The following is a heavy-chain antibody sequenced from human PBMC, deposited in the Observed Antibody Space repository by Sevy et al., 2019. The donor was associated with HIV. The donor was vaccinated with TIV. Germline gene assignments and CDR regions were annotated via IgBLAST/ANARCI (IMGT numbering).Heavy chain of an antibody. CDR2: IWYDGSNK. D-gene: IGHD3-10*01. CDR1: GFAFTNYYA. CDR3: ARDVDGSGSYIYYYYYYGMDV. J-gene: IGHJ6*02. Sequence: GGSLRLSCAASGFAFTNYYAMHWVRQAPGKGLEWVAVIWYDGSNKYYADSVKGRFTISRDNSKNTLYLQMNSLRAEDTAVYYCARDVDGSGSYIYYYYYYGMDVWGQGTTVTVSS. V-gene: IGHV3-33*08.